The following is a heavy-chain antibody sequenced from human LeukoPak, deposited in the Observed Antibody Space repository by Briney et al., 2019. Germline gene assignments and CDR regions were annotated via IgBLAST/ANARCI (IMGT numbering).Heavy chain of an antibody. D-gene: IGHD2-15*01. V-gene: IGHV1-18*01. CDR1: GYTFTSYG. J-gene: IGHJ4*02. CDR2: ISAYNGNT. Sequence: ASVKVSCKASGYTFTSYGISWVRQAPGQGLEWMGWISAYNGNTNYAQKLQGRVTMTMDTSTSTVYMELSSLRSEDTAVYYCARGRYCSGGSCYSEPDYWGQGTLVTVSS. CDR3: ARGRYCSGGSCYSEPDY.